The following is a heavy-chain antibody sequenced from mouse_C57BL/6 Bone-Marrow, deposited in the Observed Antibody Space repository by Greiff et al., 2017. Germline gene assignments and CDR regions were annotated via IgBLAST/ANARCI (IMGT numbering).Heavy chain of an antibody. D-gene: IGHD1-1*01. V-gene: IGHV1-50*01. CDR3: ARYGGGVFDY. J-gene: IGHJ2*01. Sequence: QVQLQQPGAELVKPGASVKLSCKASGYTFTSYWMQWVKQRPGQGLEWIGEIDPSDSYTNYNQKFKGKAKLTVDTSSSTAYMQISSLTSEDSAVYYCARYGGGVFDYWGQGTTLTVSS. CDR1: GYTFTSYW. CDR2: IDPSDSYT.